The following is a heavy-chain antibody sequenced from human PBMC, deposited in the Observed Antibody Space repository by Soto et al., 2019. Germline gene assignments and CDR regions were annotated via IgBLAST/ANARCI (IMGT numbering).Heavy chain of an antibody. CDR3: PKWHTHNYDTLAFSGFDC. CDR2: ISGGDGSP. V-gene: IGHV3-23*01. CDR1: GFTFSSYA. D-gene: IGHD3-16*01. Sequence: GGSLRLSCVASGFTFSSYAMTWVRQAPGKGLEWVSAISGGDGSPSYADSVKGRFTISRDNSKNTLYLHMNSLRADDPAAYYCPKWHTHNYDTLAFSGFDCWGQGTPVPISS. J-gene: IGHJ4*02.